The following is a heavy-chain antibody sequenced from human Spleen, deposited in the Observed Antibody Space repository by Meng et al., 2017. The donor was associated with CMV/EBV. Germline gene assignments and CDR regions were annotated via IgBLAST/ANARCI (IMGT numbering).Heavy chain of an antibody. J-gene: IGHJ5*02. CDR2: IYYSGST. CDR1: GGSISSGDYY. Sequence: SGTGPVKPSQTLSLTCTVSGGSISSGDYYWSWIRQPPGKGLEWIGYIYYSGSTYYNPSLKSRVTISVDTSKNQFSLKLSSVTAADTAVYYCARGNSGREWFDPWGQGTLVTVSS. D-gene: IGHD6-19*01. V-gene: IGHV4-30-4*08. CDR3: ARGNSGREWFDP.